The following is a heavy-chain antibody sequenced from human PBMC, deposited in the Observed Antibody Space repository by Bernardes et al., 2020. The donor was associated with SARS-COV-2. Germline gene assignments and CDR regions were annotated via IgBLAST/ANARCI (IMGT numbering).Heavy chain of an antibody. CDR1: GYTFTGYY. D-gene: IGHD5-18*01. CDR2: INPNSGGT. Sequence: ASVKVSCKASGYTFTGYYMHWVRQAPGQGLEWMGWINPNSGGTNYAQKFQGRVTMTRDTSISTAYMELSRLRSDDTAVYYCARVPRGYSYGASVDYWGQGTLVTVSS. V-gene: IGHV1-2*02. J-gene: IGHJ4*02. CDR3: ARVPRGYSYGASVDY.